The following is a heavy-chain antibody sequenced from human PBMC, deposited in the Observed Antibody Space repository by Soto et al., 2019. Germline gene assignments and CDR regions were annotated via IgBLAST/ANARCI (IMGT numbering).Heavy chain of an antibody. Sequence: QVQLQESGPGLVKPSETLSLTCTVSGGSISSYYWSWIRQPPGKGLEWIGYIYYSGSTNYNPSLKSRVAISVYTSQNRFSLTLSSVTAAHTAVYYCASSFSSGWSIDYWGKGTLVTVAS. D-gene: IGHD6-19*01. CDR2: IYYSGST. V-gene: IGHV4-59*08. CDR3: ASSFSSGWSIDY. CDR1: GGSISSYY. J-gene: IGHJ4*02.